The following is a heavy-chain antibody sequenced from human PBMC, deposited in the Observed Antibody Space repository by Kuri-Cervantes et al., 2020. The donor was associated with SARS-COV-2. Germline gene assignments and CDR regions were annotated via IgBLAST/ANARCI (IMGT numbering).Heavy chain of an antibody. J-gene: IGHJ5*02. CDR3: CLTSGRSGYYGCNH. D-gene: IGHD3-3*01. CDR1: GFTFSSYS. Sequence: GESLKISCAASGFTFSSYSMNWVRQAPGKGLEWVSYISTSSSAISYADSVKGRFTISRDNAKNSLLLQMNSLRAGDTAVYYCCLTSGRSGYYGCNHWGQGTLVTVSS. V-gene: IGHV3-48*01. CDR2: ISTSSSAI.